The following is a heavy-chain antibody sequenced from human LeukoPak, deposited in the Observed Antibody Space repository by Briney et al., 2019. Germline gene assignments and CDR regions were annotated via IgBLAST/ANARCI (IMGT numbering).Heavy chain of an antibody. CDR1: GYTFTSYG. Sequence: ASVKVSCTASGYTFTSYGISWVRQAPGQGLEWMGWISAYNCNTNYAQKLQGRVTMTTDTSTSTAYMELRSLRSDDTAVYYCARSPLQYPTSYWGQGTLVTVSS. J-gene: IGHJ4*02. CDR3: ARSPLQYPTSY. V-gene: IGHV1-18*01. D-gene: IGHD4-11*01. CDR2: ISAYNCNT.